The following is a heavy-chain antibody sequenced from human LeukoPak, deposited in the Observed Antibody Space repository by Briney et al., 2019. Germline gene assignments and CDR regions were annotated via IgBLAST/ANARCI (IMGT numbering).Heavy chain of an antibody. Sequence: GGSLRLSCAASGFTFSSYAMSWVRQAPGKGLEWVSAISDSGDSTYYGDSVKGRFTISRDNSKNTLYLQMNSLRAEDTAVYYCAKTRPLDSSSWSHGDYWGQGTLVTVSS. CDR2: ISDSGDST. CDR1: GFTFSSYA. V-gene: IGHV3-23*01. CDR3: AKTRPLDSSSWSHGDY. J-gene: IGHJ4*02. D-gene: IGHD6-13*01.